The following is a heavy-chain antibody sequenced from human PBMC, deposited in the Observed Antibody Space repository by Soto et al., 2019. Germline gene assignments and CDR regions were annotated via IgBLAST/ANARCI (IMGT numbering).Heavy chain of an antibody. D-gene: IGHD1-26*01. V-gene: IGHV3-9*01. Sequence: ESGGGLVQPGRSLRLSCAASGFTFDDYAMHWVRQAPGKGLEWVSGISWNSGSIGYADSVKGRFTISRDNAKNSLYLQMNSLRAEDTALYYCAKDREVLGYYGMDVWGQGTTVTVSS. CDR2: ISWNSGSI. CDR1: GFTFDDYA. J-gene: IGHJ6*02. CDR3: AKDREVLGYYGMDV.